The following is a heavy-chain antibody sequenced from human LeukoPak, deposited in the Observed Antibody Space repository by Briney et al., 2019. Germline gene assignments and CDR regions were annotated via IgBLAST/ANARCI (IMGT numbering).Heavy chain of an antibody. CDR3: AKDPNGDYIGAFDI. D-gene: IGHD4-17*01. Sequence: PGGSLRLSCAASGFTFSSYSMNWVRQAPGKGLEWVSSISGSGGNTQYAASVQGRFTISRDNSKNTLYLQMNSLRAEDTAVYYCAKDPNGDYIGAFDIWGQGTMVTVSS. CDR2: ISGSGGNT. J-gene: IGHJ3*02. V-gene: IGHV3-23*01. CDR1: GFTFSSYS.